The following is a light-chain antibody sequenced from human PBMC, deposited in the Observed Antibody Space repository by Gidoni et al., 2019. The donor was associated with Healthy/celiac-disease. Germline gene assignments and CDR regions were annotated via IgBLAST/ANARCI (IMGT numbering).Light chain of an antibody. Sequence: DIVMTQSPDSLAVSLGERATINCKSSQSVLYSSNNKNYLAWYQQKPGQPPKLLISWASTRESGVPDRFSGSGSGTDFTLTISSLQAGDVAVYYCQQYYSTPWTFGQGTKVEIK. CDR2: WAS. V-gene: IGKV4-1*01. CDR3: QQYYSTPWT. J-gene: IGKJ1*01. CDR1: QSVLYSSNNKNY.